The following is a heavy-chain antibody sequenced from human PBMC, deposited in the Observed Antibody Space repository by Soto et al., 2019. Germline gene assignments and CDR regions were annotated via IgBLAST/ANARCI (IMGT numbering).Heavy chain of an antibody. CDR3: TRQGIAPANNPFDF. Sequence: PGESLKISCKGSGYNFTTYWIGWVRQMPGKGLEWMGIIYPGDSDTRYSPSFQGQVTISADKSVSTAYLQWSSLKASDTATYYCTRQGIAPANNPFDFWGQGTLVTVSS. J-gene: IGHJ4*02. CDR1: GYNFTTYW. CDR2: IYPGDSDT. V-gene: IGHV5-51*01. D-gene: IGHD6-13*01.